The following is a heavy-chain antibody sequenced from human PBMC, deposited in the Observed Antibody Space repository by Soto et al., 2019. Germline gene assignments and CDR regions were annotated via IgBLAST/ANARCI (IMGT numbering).Heavy chain of an antibody. CDR1: GYTFTSYG. D-gene: IGHD5-12*01. Sequence: QVQLVQSGAEVKKPGASVKVSCKASGYTFTSYGISWVRQAPGRGPEWMGWISAYNGKTKHAQKFQGRVTMTTDRSTTTAYMELRSLRSDDTAVYFCAREGLYSGYDWSDYLYYYGMDVWGQGTTVTVSS. V-gene: IGHV1-18*04. CDR2: ISAYNGKT. J-gene: IGHJ6*02. CDR3: AREGLYSGYDWSDYLYYYGMDV.